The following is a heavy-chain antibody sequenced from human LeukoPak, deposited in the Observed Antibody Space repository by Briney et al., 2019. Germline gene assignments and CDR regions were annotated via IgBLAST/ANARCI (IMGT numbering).Heavy chain of an antibody. J-gene: IGHJ4*02. CDR3: ARHRRAAMGTAYYLDY. Sequence: PSETLSLTCTVSGGSVNTYYWSWIRQPPGRGLEWIGYIYYSGSTNHNPSLKSRVTISIDTSKNQFSLKLNSVSAADTAVYYCARHRRAAMGTAYYLDYWGQGTLVTVSS. CDR1: GGSVNTYY. V-gene: IGHV4-59*08. CDR2: IYYSGST. D-gene: IGHD1-1*01.